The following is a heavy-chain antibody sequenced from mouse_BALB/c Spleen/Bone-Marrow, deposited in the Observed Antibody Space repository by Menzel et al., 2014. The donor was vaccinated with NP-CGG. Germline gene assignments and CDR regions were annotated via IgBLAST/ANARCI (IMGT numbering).Heavy chain of an antibody. Sequence: DVKLVESGGGLVKSGGSLKLSCAASGFTFNSYGMSWVRQTPEKRLEWVATISGGGSYTFYPDSVKGRFTISRDNAKNNLYLQLSSLRSEDTALYYCAGHAYYDQTEVSFVYWGQGTLVTVSA. CDR1: GFTFNSYG. V-gene: IGHV5-9-2*01. J-gene: IGHJ3*01. CDR3: AGHAYYDQTEVSFVY. CDR2: ISGGGSYT. D-gene: IGHD2-4*01.